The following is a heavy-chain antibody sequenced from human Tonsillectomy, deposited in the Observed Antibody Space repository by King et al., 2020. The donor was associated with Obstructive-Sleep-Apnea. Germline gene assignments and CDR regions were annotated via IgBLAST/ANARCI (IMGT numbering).Heavy chain of an antibody. CDR3: ARSAAIALKLDP. V-gene: IGHV7-4-1*02. CDR2: INTNTGNP. J-gene: IGHJ5*02. Sequence: VQLVESGSELKKPGASVKVSCKASGYTFTDYAMNWVRQAPGQGLEWMGWINTNTGNPTYAQGFTGRFFFSLDTSVRTAYLQINSLKAEDTAVYYCARSAAIALKLDPWGQGTLVTVSS. CDR1: GYTFTDYA. D-gene: IGHD2-2*01.